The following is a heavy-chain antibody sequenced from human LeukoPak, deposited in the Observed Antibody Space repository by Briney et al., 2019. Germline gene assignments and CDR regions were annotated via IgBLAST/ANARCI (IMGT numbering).Heavy chain of an antibody. J-gene: IGHJ4*02. Sequence: GASVKVSCKPSGGTFSSYAISWVRQAPGQGLEWMGGIIPIFGTANYAQKFQGRVTITTDESTSTAYMELSSLRSEDTAVYYCARGYVDIVATQYYFDYWGQGTLVTVSS. V-gene: IGHV1-69*05. CDR1: GGTFSSYA. D-gene: IGHD5-12*01. CDR3: ARGYVDIVATQYYFDY. CDR2: IIPIFGTA.